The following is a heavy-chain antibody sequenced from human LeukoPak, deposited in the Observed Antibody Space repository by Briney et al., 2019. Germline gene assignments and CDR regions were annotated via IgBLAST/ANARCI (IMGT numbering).Heavy chain of an antibody. V-gene: IGHV1-46*01. CDR2: INPSGGST. CDR3: ARDVPFYSSGWNGYWFDP. D-gene: IGHD6-19*01. J-gene: IGHJ5*02. CDR1: GYTFTSYY. Sequence: GASVKVSCKASGYTFTSYYMHWVRQAPGQGLEWMGIINPSGGSTSYAQKFQGRVTMTRDMSTSTVYMELSSLRSEDTAVYYCARDVPFYSSGWNGYWFDPWGQGTLVTVSS.